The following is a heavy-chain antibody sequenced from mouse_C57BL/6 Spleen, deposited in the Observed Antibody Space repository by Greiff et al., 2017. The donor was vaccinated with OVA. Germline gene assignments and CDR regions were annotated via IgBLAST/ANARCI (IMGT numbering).Heavy chain of an antibody. CDR3: ASHTGMDY. V-gene: IGHV3-6*01. CDR1: GYSITSGYY. Sequence: EVQLQESGPGLVKPSQSLSLTCSVTGYSITSGYYWNWIRQFPGNKLEWMGYISYDGSNNYNPSLKNRISITRDTSKNQFFLKLNSVTTEDTATYYCASHTGMDYWGQGTSVTVSS. CDR2: ISYDGSN. D-gene: IGHD1-1*01. J-gene: IGHJ4*01.